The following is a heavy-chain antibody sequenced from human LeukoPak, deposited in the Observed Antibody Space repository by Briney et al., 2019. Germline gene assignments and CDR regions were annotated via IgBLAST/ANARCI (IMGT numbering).Heavy chain of an antibody. CDR3: ARESLGTRSNYYYMDV. J-gene: IGHJ6*03. CDR2: IYSGGST. Sequence: PGGSLRLSCAASGFTVSSNYMSWVRQAPGKGLEWVSVIYSGGSTYYADSVKGRFTISRDSSKNTLYLQMNSLRAEDTAVYYCARESLGTRSNYYYMDVWGKGTTVTISS. CDR1: GFTVSSNY. V-gene: IGHV3-53*01. D-gene: IGHD1-26*01.